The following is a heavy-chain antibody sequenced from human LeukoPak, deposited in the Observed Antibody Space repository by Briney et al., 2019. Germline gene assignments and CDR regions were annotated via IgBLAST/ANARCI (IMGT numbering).Heavy chain of an antibody. Sequence: SETLSLTCTVSGGSISSSSYYWGWIRQPPGKGLEWIGSIFYSGNTYYNPSLKSRVTISVDTSKNQFSVKLSSVTAADTAVYYCARLQRMTTATTVYYYGMDVWGQGTTATVSS. V-gene: IGHV4-39*01. CDR1: GGSISSSSYY. CDR2: IFYSGNT. J-gene: IGHJ6*02. D-gene: IGHD4-11*01. CDR3: ARLQRMTTATTVYYYGMDV.